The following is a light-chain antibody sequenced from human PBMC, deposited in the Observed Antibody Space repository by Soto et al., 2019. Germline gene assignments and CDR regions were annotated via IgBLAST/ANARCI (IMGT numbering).Light chain of an antibody. V-gene: IGLV2-14*01. CDR3: SSYTSSSTHVV. CDR1: SSDVGGCNY. J-gene: IGLJ2*01. CDR2: DVS. Sequence: QSVLTQPASVSGSPGQSITISCTGTSSDVGGCNYVSWYQQHPGKAPKVMIYDVSNRPSGVSNRFSGSKSGNTASLTISGLQAEDEADYYCSSYTSSSTHVVFGGGTKVTVL.